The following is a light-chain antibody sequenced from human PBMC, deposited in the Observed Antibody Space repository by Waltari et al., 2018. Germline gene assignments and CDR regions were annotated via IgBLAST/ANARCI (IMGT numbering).Light chain of an antibody. J-gene: IGLJ2*01. CDR3: AAWDDTLSAVV. CDR1: SPNIGSNY. V-gene: IGLV1-47*02. CDR2: TND. Sequence: QSVLTQPPSTSGTPGQRVTISCSGSSPNIGSNYVYWYQHLPGTAPNLLIYTNDQRPSGVPDRFSGSKSGTSASLAISGLQSDDESDYFCAAWDDTLSAVVFGGGTKLTVL.